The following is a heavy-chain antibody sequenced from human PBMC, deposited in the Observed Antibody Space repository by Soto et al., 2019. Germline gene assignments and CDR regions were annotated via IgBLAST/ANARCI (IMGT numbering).Heavy chain of an antibody. CDR1: EYTFVAYY. D-gene: IGHD2-15*01. J-gene: IGHJ5*02. CDR2: INPKTGDT. Sequence: RASGKVSCKASEYTFVAYYIHWLRQAPGQRFEWMAWINPKTGDTDYAQKFQGRVTVTSDTSISTAYMELTSLTSDDSAVYYCARVPCSGGSCYFTPWGQGTPVTSPQ. V-gene: IGHV1-2*02. CDR3: ARVPCSGGSCYFTP.